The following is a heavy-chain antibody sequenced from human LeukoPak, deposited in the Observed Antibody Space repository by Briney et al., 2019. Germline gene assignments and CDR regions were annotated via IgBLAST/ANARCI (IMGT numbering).Heavy chain of an antibody. V-gene: IGHV3-48*01. D-gene: IGHD2-15*01. J-gene: IGHJ6*03. Sequence: GGSLGLSCAASGFTFRSYSMNWVRQAPGKGLEWVSHITSTSSALYYADSVKGRFTISRDNAKNSLYLQMNSLKTEDTAVYYCTTTDPRIQYCSGGSCHTPGVYYYYYMDVWGKGTTVTVSS. CDR2: ITSTSSAL. CDR1: GFTFRSYS. CDR3: TTTDPRIQYCSGGSCHTPGVYYYYYMDV.